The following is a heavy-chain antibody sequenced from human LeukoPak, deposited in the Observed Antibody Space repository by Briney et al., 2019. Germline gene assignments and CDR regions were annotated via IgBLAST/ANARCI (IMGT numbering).Heavy chain of an antibody. D-gene: IGHD5-24*01. CDR3: ARHVTISGPYDASDI. J-gene: IGHJ3*02. V-gene: IGHV4-59*08. CDR2: IYYSGGT. Sequence: SETLSLTCTVSGDSISSYYWSWIRQPPGKGLEWIGCIYYSGGTDYNPSLKSRVTISVDTSKNQFYLKLRSVTAADTAVCYCARHVTISGPYDASDIWGQGTMVTVSP. CDR1: GDSISSYY.